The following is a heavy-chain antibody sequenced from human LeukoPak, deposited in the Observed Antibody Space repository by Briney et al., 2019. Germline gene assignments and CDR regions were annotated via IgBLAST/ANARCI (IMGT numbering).Heavy chain of an antibody. D-gene: IGHD1-26*01. V-gene: IGHV5-51*01. Sequence: GESLKISCKGSGYSFTSYWIGWVRQMPGKGLEWMGIIYPGDSDTRYSPSFQGQVTISADKSISTAYLQWSSLKASDTAMYYCARNVDSGSYSVVAFDIWGQGTMVTVSS. CDR2: IYPGDSDT. J-gene: IGHJ3*02. CDR1: GYSFTSYW. CDR3: ARNVDSGSYSVVAFDI.